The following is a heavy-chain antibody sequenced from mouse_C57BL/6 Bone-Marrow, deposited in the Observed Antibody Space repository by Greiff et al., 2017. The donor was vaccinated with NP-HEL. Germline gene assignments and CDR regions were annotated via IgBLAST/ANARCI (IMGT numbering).Heavy chain of an antibody. CDR3: ARDAGLRRTLAY. D-gene: IGHD2-4*01. CDR1: GYTFTSYW. V-gene: IGHV1-59*01. CDR2: IDPSDSYT. J-gene: IGHJ3*01. Sequence: QVQLQQPGAELVRPGTSVKLSCKASGYTFTSYWMHWVKQRPGQGLEWIGVIDPSDSYTNYNQKFKGKATLTVDTSSSTAYMPLSSLTSEDSAVYYCARDAGLRRTLAYWGQGTLVTVSA.